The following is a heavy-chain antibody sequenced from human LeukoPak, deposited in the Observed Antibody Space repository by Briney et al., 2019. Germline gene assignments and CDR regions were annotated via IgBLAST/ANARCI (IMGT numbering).Heavy chain of an antibody. CDR1: GFTFSSYG. J-gene: IGHJ6*03. Sequence: GRSLRLSCAASGFTFSSYGMHWVRQAPGKGLEWVAVISYDGSNKYYADSVKGRFTISRDNSKNTLYLQMNSLRAEDTAVYYCAKEGLITMVRGAGYYYVDVWGKGTTVTISS. D-gene: IGHD3-10*01. V-gene: IGHV3-30*18. CDR2: ISYDGSNK. CDR3: AKEGLITMVRGAGYYYVDV.